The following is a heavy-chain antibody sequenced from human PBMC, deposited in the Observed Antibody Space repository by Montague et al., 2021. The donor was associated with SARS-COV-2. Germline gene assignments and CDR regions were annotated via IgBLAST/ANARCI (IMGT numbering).Heavy chain of an antibody. Sequence: SLRLSFSASGFPFRSCWMHWVRQAPGKGLVWVSRINSDGSSTTYADSVKGRFAISRDNAKNTLYLQMNSLRAEDTAVYYCARAPRRHYYDSTGFDAFDIWGQGTMVTVSS. J-gene: IGHJ3*02. CDR3: ARAPRRHYYDSTGFDAFDI. D-gene: IGHD3-22*01. V-gene: IGHV3-74*01. CDR2: INSDGSST. CDR1: GFPFRSCW.